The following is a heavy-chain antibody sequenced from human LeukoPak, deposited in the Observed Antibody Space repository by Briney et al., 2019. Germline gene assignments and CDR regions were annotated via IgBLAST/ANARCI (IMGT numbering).Heavy chain of an antibody. D-gene: IGHD3-3*01. Sequence: PGGSLRLSCAASGFTFSSYSMNWVRQAPGKGLEWVSSISSSSSYIYYADSVKGRFTIPRDNAKNSLYLQMNSLRAEDTAVYYCARDAPNYDFWSGYSFFDYWGQGTLVTVSS. V-gene: IGHV3-21*01. CDR3: ARDAPNYDFWSGYSFFDY. CDR1: GFTFSSYS. J-gene: IGHJ4*02. CDR2: ISSSSSYI.